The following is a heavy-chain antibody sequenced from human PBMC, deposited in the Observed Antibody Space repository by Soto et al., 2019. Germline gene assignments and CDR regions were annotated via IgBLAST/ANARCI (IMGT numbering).Heavy chain of an antibody. D-gene: IGHD1-26*01. J-gene: IGHJ5*02. V-gene: IGHV2-5*02. Sequence: QITLKESGPTLVKPTQTLTLTCTFSGFSLTTDRVGVGWIRQPPGEALEWLAVIYWDDSKTHRPSLESRLTITKDTSKNQVALTMTNMDSLDTARFYCAHAYGGRSLSWGQGTLVTVSS. CDR3: AHAYGGRSLS. CDR2: IYWDDSK. CDR1: GFSLTTDRVG.